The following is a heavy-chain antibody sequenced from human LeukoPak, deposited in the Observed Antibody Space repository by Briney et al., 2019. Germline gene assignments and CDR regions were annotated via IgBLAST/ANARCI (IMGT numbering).Heavy chain of an antibody. CDR1: GFTFDDYA. Sequence: GGSLRLSCAASGFTFDDYAMHWVRHAPGKGLEWVSGISWNSGSIGYADSVKGRFTISRDNAKNSLYLQMNSLRPEDTALYYCAKLGQHWGQGTLVTVSS. CDR3: AKLGQH. V-gene: IGHV3-9*01. CDR2: ISWNSGSI. J-gene: IGHJ1*01.